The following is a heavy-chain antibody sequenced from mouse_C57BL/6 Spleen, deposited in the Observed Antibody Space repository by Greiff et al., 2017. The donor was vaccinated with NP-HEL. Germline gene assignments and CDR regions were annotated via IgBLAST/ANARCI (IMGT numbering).Heavy chain of an antibody. Sequence: QVQLQQPGAELVKPGASVKLSCKASGYTFTSYWMHWVKQRPGQGLEWIGMIHPNSGSTNYKEKFKSKATLTVDKSSSTAYMQLSSLTSEDSAVYYCARELYYDYDGYAMDYWGQGTSVTVSS. CDR2: IHPNSGST. D-gene: IGHD2-4*01. CDR1: GYTFTSYW. J-gene: IGHJ4*01. CDR3: ARELYYDYDGYAMDY. V-gene: IGHV1-64*01.